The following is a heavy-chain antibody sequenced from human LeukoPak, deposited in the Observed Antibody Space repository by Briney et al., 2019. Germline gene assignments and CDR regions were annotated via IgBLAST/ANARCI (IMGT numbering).Heavy chain of an antibody. J-gene: IGHJ4*02. CDR2: ISSSGTSI. V-gene: IGHV3-48*04. CDR1: GFIFKSYY. D-gene: IGHD6-13*01. Sequence: GGSLRLSCAASGFIFKSYYMNWVRQAPGKGLEWVSLISSSGTSIYYTDSVKGRFAISRDNTENSLSLQMNTLRAEDTAIYYCATSAAAPGNFWGQGTLVTVSS. CDR3: ATSAAAPGNF.